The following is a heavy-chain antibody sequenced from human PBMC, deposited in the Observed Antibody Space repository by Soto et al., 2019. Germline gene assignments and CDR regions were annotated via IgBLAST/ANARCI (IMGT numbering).Heavy chain of an antibody. CDR3: ASEPIVVGVYYGMDV. Sequence: PSETLSLTCTVSGGSVSSGSYYWSWIRQPPGKGLEWIGYIYYSGSTNYNPSLKSRVTISVDTSKNQFSLKLSSVTAADTAVYYCASEPIVVGVYYGMDVGGQGTTVTLSS. CDR1: GGSVSSGSYY. CDR2: IYYSGST. V-gene: IGHV4-61*01. J-gene: IGHJ6*02. D-gene: IGHD3-22*01.